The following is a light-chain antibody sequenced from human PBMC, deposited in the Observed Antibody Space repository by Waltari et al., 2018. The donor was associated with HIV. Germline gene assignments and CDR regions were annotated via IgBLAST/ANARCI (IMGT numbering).Light chain of an antibody. CDR2: CNS. CDR1: SSNIGAGYD. Sequence: QSVLTQPPSVSGAPGPRVTISCTGSSSNIGAGYDVHWYQQLPGTAPKLLIYCNSNRHSGVPDRFSGSKSGTSASLAITGLQAEDEADYDCQSYDSSMSGWVFGGGTKLTVL. V-gene: IGLV1-40*01. J-gene: IGLJ3*02. CDR3: QSYDSSMSGWV.